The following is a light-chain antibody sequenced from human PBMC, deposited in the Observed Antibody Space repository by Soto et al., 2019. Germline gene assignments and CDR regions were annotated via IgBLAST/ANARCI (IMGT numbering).Light chain of an antibody. V-gene: IGLV2-23*01. CDR1: TYGFETYNQ. J-gene: IGLJ1*01. CDR3: SSYVGDSAYA. CDR2: EGS. Sequence: QSVLTQPASMSGSPGQSITISCSGTTYGFETYNQVSWYQQHPGKAPKILIYEGSKRPSGVSNRFSGSKSDNTASLTISGLQAEDEADYFCSSYVGDSAYAFGTGTKVTVL.